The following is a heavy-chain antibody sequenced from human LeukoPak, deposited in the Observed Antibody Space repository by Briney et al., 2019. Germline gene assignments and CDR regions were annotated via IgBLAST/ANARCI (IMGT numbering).Heavy chain of an antibody. D-gene: IGHD3-3*01. CDR2: INHSGST. J-gene: IGHJ4*02. V-gene: IGHV4-34*01. Sequence: PSETLSLTCAVYGGSFSGYYWSWIRQPPGKGLEWIGEINHSGSTNYNPSLKSRVTISVDTSKNQFSLKLSSVTAADTAVYYCASQARTYYDFWSGYGHFDYWGQGTLVTVSS. CDR1: GGSFSGYY. CDR3: ASQARTYYDFWSGYGHFDY.